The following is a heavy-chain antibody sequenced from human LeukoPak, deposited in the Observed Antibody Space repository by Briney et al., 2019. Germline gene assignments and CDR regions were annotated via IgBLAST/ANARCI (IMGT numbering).Heavy chain of an antibody. CDR2: FDPEDGET. CDR1: GYTLTELS. J-gene: IGHJ4*02. Sequence: ASVKVSCKVSGYTLTELSMHWVRQAPGKGLGWMGGFDPEDGETIYAQKFQGRVTMTEDTSTDTAYMELSSLRSEDTAVYYCATSGELWSRRADYWGQGTLVTVSS. V-gene: IGHV1-24*01. CDR3: ATSGELWSRRADY. D-gene: IGHD3-10*01.